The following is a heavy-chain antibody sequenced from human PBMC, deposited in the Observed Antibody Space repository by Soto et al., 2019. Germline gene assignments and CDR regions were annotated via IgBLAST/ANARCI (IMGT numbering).Heavy chain of an antibody. Sequence: EVQLLESGGGLVQPGGSLRLSCAASGFTFSSYAMSWVRQSPGKGLEWVSAISGSGGSTYYADSVKGRFTISRDNSKNRLYVQMNSLRAEDTAVYYYAKDLLVRAAAGPWGQGTLVTVSS. V-gene: IGHV3-23*01. D-gene: IGHD6-13*01. CDR2: ISGSGGST. CDR3: AKDLLVRAAAGP. J-gene: IGHJ4*02. CDR1: GFTFSSYA.